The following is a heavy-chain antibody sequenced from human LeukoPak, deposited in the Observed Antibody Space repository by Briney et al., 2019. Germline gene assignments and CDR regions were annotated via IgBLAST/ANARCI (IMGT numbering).Heavy chain of an antibody. V-gene: IGHV3-15*01. J-gene: IGHJ4*02. D-gene: IGHD3-16*01. Sequence: PGGSLRLSCAASGLSFSKAWMSWVRQAPGKGLEWVGRIKSKSDDGTAVYTAPVKGRFTISRDDSKDTLYLQMNSLKTEDTAVYYCTTDDGGLGHWGQGTLVTVSS. CDR3: TTDDGGLGH. CDR2: IKSKSDDGTA. CDR1: GLSFSKAW.